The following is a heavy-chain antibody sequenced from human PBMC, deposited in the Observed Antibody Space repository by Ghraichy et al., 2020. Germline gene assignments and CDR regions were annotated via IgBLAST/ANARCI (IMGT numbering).Heavy chain of an antibody. D-gene: IGHD3-3*01. CDR3: ARGMREITIFGVVINPHYYYYGMDV. CDR2: MNPNSGNT. Sequence: ASVKVSCKASGYTFTSYDINWVRQATGQGLEWMGWMNPNSGNTGYAQKFQGRVTMTRNTSISTAYMELSSLRSEDTAVYYCARGMREITIFGVVINPHYYYYGMDVWGQGTTVTVSS. V-gene: IGHV1-8*01. CDR1: GYTFTSYD. J-gene: IGHJ6*02.